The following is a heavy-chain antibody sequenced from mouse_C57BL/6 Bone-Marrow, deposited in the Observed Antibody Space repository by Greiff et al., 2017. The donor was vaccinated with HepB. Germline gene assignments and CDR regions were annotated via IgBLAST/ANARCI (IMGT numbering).Heavy chain of an antibody. Sequence: QVQLQQPGAELVRPGSSVKLSCKASGYTFTSYWMDWVKQRPGQGLEWIGNIYTSDSETHYNQKFKDKATLTVDKSSSTAYMQLSSLTSEDSAVYYCARNRWPRAYWGQGTLVTVSA. D-gene: IGHD2-3*01. CDR2: IYTSDSET. CDR1: GYTFTSYW. J-gene: IGHJ3*01. CDR3: ARNRWPRAY. V-gene: IGHV1-61*01.